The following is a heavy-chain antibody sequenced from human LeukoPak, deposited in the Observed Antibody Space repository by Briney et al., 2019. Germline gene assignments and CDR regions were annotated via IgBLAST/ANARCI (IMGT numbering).Heavy chain of an antibody. V-gene: IGHV1-2*02. CDR1: GYTFTGYY. CDR3: ARGDQWLPTNIDY. CDR2: INPNSGGT. J-gene: IGHJ4*02. Sequence: GASVKVSCKASGYTFTGYYMHGVRQAPGQGLEWMGWINPNSGGTNYAQKFQGRVTMTRDTSISTAYMELSRLRSDDTAVYYCARGDQWLPTNIDYWGQGTLVTVSS. D-gene: IGHD6-19*01.